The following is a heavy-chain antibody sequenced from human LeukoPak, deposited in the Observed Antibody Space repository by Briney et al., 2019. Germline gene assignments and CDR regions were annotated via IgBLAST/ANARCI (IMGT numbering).Heavy chain of an antibody. V-gene: IGHV3-21*01. CDR1: GFTFSSYS. Sequence: GGSLRLSCAASGFTFSSYSMNWVRQAPGKGLEWVSSISSSSGYIYYADSVKGRFTISRDNAKNSLYLQMNSLRAEDTAVYYCARDDHCSSTSCPYYYYGMDVWGQGTTVTVSS. CDR2: ISSSSGYI. J-gene: IGHJ6*02. D-gene: IGHD2-2*01. CDR3: ARDDHCSSTSCPYYYYGMDV.